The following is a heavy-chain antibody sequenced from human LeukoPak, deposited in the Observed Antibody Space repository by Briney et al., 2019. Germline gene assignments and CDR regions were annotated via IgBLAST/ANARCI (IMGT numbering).Heavy chain of an antibody. V-gene: IGHV3-53*01. CDR3: ARRVSDPLKVDY. Sequence: PGGSLRLSCAASGFTVNNNYMSWVRQAPGRGLEWVSVIYSGGYTYYAGSVKGRFTISRDNSKNTLYLQMNSLRAEDTAVYYCARRVSDPLKVDYWGQGTLVTVSS. CDR1: GFTVNNNY. D-gene: IGHD3-22*01. CDR2: IYSGGYT. J-gene: IGHJ4*02.